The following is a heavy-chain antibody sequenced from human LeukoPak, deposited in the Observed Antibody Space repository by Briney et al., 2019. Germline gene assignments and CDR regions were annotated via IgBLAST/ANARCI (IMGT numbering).Heavy chain of an antibody. CDR1: GGTFSSYA. V-gene: IGHV1-69*13. J-gene: IGHJ3*02. CDR2: VIPIFGTA. D-gene: IGHD6-13*01. Sequence: ASVKVSCKASGGTFSSYAISWARQAPGQGLEWMGGVIPIFGTANYVQKFQGRVTITADESTSTAYMELSSLRSEDTAVYYCARSPQGYSDAFYIWGQGTMVTVSS. CDR3: ARSPQGYSDAFYI.